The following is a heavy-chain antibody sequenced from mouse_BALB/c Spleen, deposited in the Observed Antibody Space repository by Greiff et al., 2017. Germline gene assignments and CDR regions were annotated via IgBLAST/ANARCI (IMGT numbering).Heavy chain of an antibody. CDR2: ISSGSSTI. Sequence: EVPLVESGGGLVQPGGSRKLSCAASGFTFSSFGMHWVRQAPEKGLEWVAYISSGSSTIYYADTVKGRFTISRDNPKNTLFLQMTSLRSEDTAMYYCARGGDSGTWFAYWGQGTLVTVSA. D-gene: IGHD4-1*01. CDR1: GFTFSSFG. V-gene: IGHV5-17*02. J-gene: IGHJ3*01. CDR3: ARGGDSGTWFAY.